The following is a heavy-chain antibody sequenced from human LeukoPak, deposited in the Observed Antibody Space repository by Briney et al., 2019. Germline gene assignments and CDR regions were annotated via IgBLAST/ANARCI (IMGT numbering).Heavy chain of an antibody. CDR3: AKATTRDSSNTFDH. J-gene: IGHJ4*02. D-gene: IGHD3-22*01. CDR2: ISSSGGST. Sequence: GGSPRLSCAASGFTFSSYAMTWVRQAPGKGLEWVSAISSSGGSTYYPDSVKGRFTISRDNSKNTLFLQMNSLRAEDTAVYYCAKATTRDSSNTFDHWGQGILVTVSS. CDR1: GFTFSSYA. V-gene: IGHV3-23*01.